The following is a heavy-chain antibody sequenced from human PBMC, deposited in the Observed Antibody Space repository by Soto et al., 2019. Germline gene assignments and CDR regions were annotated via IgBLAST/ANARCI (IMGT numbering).Heavy chain of an antibody. J-gene: IGHJ6*02. CDR1: GGSFSGYY. V-gene: IGHV4-34*01. Sequence: ASETLSLTCAVYGGSFSGYYWSWIRQPPGKGLEWIGEINHSGSTNYNPSLKSRVTISVDTSKNQFSLKLSSVTAADTAVYHCARRIGVLFKTPYYGMDVWGQGTTVTVSS. CDR2: INHSGST. CDR3: ARRIGVLFKTPYYGMDV. D-gene: IGHD2-15*01.